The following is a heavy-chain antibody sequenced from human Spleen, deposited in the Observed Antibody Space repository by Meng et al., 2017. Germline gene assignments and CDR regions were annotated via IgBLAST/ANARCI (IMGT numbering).Heavy chain of an antibody. D-gene: IGHD3-22*01. CDR3: ARRVHDGSGHHYFDY. Sequence: QLQLQESGPGLVKASETLSPTCTFPGGSTTSTSYYWDWIRQSPAKGLEWIGTIGYSGTIVYNPSLSSRVTMTLDTSKNQFSLQLSSVTAPDTAVYYCARRVHDGSGHHYFDYWGQGTLVTVSS. J-gene: IGHJ4*02. CDR1: GGSTTSTSYY. V-gene: IGHV4-39*01. CDR2: IGYSGTI.